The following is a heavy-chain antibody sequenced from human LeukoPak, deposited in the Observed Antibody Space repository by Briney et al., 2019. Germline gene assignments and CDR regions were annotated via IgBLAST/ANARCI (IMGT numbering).Heavy chain of an antibody. CDR3: ARDLDYYDSTRFDP. Sequence: PSETLSLTCTVSGGSISSSTYYWGWIRQPPGKGLEWIWSITYSGSTYYNPSLKSRVTISVDTSKNQFSLKLISVTAADTAVYYCARDLDYYDSTRFDPWGQGTLVTVSS. J-gene: IGHJ5*02. CDR2: ITYSGST. D-gene: IGHD3-22*01. CDR1: GGSISSSTYY. V-gene: IGHV4-39*07.